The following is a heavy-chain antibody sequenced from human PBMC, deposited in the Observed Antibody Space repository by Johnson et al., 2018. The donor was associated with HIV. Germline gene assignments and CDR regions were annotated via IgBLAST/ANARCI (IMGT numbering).Heavy chain of an antibody. J-gene: IGHJ3*02. Sequence: VQLVESGGGVVQPGRSLRLSCAASGFTFSSYGMHWVRQAPGKGLEWVGRIKSKTAGGTTDYAAPVKGRFTISRDDSKNTLYLQMNSLKTEDTAVYYCTTGRLLAAFDIWGQGTMVTVSS. CDR2: IKSKTAGGTT. CDR3: TTGRLLAAFDI. V-gene: IGHV3-15*01. D-gene: IGHD2-21*02. CDR1: GFTFSSYG.